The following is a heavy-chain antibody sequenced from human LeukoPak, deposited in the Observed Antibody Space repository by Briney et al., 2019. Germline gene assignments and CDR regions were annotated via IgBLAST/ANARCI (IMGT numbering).Heavy chain of an antibody. D-gene: IGHD3-22*01. CDR1: GFTFSSYA. CDR2: ISGSGGST. CDR3: AKDLEAPYYYDSSGYYYVPSDY. J-gene: IGHJ4*02. V-gene: IGHV3-23*01. Sequence: GGSLRLSCAASGFTFSSYAMSWVRQAPGKGLERVSAISGSGGSTYYADSVKGRFTISRDNSKNTLYLQMNSLRAEDTAVYYCAKDLEAPYYYDSSGYYYVPSDYWGQGTLVTVSS.